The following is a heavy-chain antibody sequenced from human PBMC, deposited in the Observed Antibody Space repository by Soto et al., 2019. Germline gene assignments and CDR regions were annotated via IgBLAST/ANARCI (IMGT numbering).Heavy chain of an antibody. CDR3: ARVGGGSGNFDY. CDR2: INGDGNFT. V-gene: IGHV3-74*01. D-gene: IGHD3-10*01. Sequence: EVQLVESGGGLVQPGGSLRLSCGASGFTFSNYWMHWVRQAPGEGLVWVSRINGDGNFTRFADSVKGRFTISRDNAKNTLYLQMNSLRADDTAVYYCARVGGGSGNFDYWGQGTLVTVSS. CDR1: GFTFSNYW. J-gene: IGHJ4*02.